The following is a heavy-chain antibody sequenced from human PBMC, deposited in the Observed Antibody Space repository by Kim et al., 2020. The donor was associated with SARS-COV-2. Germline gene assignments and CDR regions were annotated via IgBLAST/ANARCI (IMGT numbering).Heavy chain of an antibody. CDR1: GFTFSSYS. V-gene: IGHV3-21*01. D-gene: IGHD2-2*01. Sequence: GGSLRLSCAASGFTFSSYSMNWVRQAPGKGLEWVSSISSSSSYIYYADSVKGRFTISRDNAKNSLYLQMNSLRAEDTAVYYCAIIPEGYCSSTSCYAGGYYYYYMDVWGKGTTVTVSS. CDR2: ISSSSSYI. CDR3: AIIPEGYCSSTSCYAGGYYYYYMDV. J-gene: IGHJ6*03.